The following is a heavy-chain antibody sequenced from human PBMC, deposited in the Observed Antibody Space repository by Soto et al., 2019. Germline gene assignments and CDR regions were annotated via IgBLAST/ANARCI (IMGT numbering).Heavy chain of an antibody. J-gene: IGHJ6*03. CDR1: GGSFSGYY. V-gene: IGHV4-34*01. CDR3: ARGASLYCTNGVCYTANYYYYYYMDV. CDR2: INHSGST. D-gene: IGHD2-8*01. Sequence: SETLSLTCAVYGGSFSGYYWSWIRQPPGKGLEWIGEINHSGSTNYNPSLKSRVTISVDTSKNQFSLKLSSVTAADTAVYYCARGASLYCTNGVCYTANYYYYYYMDVWGKGTTVTVSS.